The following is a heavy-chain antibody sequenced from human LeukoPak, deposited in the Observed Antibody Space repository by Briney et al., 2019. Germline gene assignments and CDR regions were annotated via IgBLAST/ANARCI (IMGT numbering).Heavy chain of an antibody. CDR1: QFTFNKYS. Sequence: PGGSLRLSCVASQFTFNKYSMHWVRQAPGTGLVWVSRINSEGDDTNYADSVKGRFTISRDNAKNTLYLQMNSLRAEDTAVYYCAELGITMIGGVWGKGTTVTISS. J-gene: IGHJ6*04. V-gene: IGHV3-74*01. D-gene: IGHD3-10*02. CDR2: INSEGDDT. CDR3: AELGITMIGGV.